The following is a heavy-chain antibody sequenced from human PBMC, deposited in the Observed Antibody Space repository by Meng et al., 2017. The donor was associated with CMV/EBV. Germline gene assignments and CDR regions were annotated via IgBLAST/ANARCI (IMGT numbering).Heavy chain of an antibody. V-gene: IGHV4-34*01. Sequence: GQRKQWGAGLLTPSATLSLTCAVYGGSFRGYDWGWVRQPPGKGLEWIGEINHSGRTNYNPSLKSRVTISVDTSKNQFSLKLSSVTAADTAVYYCARGVGGWFDPWGQGTPVTVSS. D-gene: IGHD1-26*01. CDR3: ARGVGGWFDP. CDR1: GGSFRGYD. J-gene: IGHJ5*02. CDR2: INHSGRT.